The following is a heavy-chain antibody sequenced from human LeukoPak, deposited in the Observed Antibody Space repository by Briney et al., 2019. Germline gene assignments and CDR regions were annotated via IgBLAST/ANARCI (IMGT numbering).Heavy chain of an antibody. D-gene: IGHD5-12*01. CDR2: ISSSSSYI. V-gene: IGHV3-21*01. J-gene: IGHJ4*02. CDR1: GFTFKSYT. Sequence: PGGSLRLSCAASGFTFKSYTMNWVRQAPGKGLEWVSSISSSSSYIYYADSVKGRFTISRDNAKNSLYLQMNSLRAEDTAVYYCASTRRGYSGYDYTDYWGQGTLVTVSS. CDR3: ASTRRGYSGYDYTDY.